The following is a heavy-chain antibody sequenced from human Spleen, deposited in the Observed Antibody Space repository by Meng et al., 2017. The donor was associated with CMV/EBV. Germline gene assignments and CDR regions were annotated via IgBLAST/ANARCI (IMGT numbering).Heavy chain of an antibody. V-gene: IGHV3-74*01. CDR2: INTDGSST. D-gene: IGHD1-1*01. Sequence: GKSLKISCAFCVFTFSSYWMHWVRQAPGKGLVWVSRINTDGSSTTYADSVKGRFTISRDNAKNSLYLQMNSLRAEDTALYYCARVNPGPQGAYYYYYGMDVWGQGTTVTVSS. CDR3: ARVNPGPQGAYYYYYGMDV. J-gene: IGHJ6*02. CDR1: VFTFSSYW.